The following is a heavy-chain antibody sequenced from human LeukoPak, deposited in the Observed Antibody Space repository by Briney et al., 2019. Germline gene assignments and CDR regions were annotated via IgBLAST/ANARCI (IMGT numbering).Heavy chain of an antibody. CDR3: ARVVIAVVPAAKERVYAFDI. CDR2: IYTSGST. CDR1: GGSVISGTYY. D-gene: IGHD2-2*01. Sequence: SETLSLTCTVSGGSVISGTYYWTWIRQPAGKGLEWIGRIYTSGSTNFNPSLKSRVSISLDTSQNQFSLKVSTVTAADTAVYYCARVVIAVVPAAKERVYAFDIWGQGTMVTVSS. J-gene: IGHJ3*02. V-gene: IGHV4-61*02.